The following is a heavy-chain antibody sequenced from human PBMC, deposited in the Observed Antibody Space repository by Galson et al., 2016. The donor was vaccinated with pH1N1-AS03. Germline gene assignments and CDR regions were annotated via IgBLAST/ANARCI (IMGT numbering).Heavy chain of an antibody. J-gene: IGHJ4*02. CDR3: ARGPSTTVTTWCLDS. Sequence: SVKVSCKASGYSFISYGVSWVRQAPGQGLEWMGWISPYNGKTEHAQKFQGRVTLTPDTSTTTAYMELRSLRSDDTAVCYCARGPSTTVTTWCLDSWGQGTPVTVSS. V-gene: IGHV1-18*01. CDR1: GYSFISYG. CDR2: ISPYNGKT. D-gene: IGHD4-17*01.